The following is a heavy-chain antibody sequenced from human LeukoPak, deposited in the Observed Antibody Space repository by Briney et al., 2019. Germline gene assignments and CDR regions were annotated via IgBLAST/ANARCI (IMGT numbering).Heavy chain of an antibody. CDR1: GFTFSSYW. D-gene: IGHD4-17*01. CDR2: IKHDGSEK. V-gene: IGHV3-7*01. J-gene: IGHJ4*02. CDR3: ASEYGDYVYYFDY. Sequence: GGSLRLSCAASGFTFSSYWMSWVRQAPGKGLEWVANIKHDGSEKYYVDSVKGRFTISRDNAKNSLYLQMNSLRAEDTAVYYCASEYGDYVYYFDYWGQGTLVTVSS.